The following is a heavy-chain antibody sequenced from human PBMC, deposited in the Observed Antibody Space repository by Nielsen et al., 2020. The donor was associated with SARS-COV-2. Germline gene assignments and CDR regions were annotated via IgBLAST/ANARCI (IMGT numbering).Heavy chain of an antibody. CDR3: ARDTRDGYTYYFDF. CDR2: ISSSGSTI. V-gene: IGHV3-48*03. D-gene: IGHD5-24*01. Sequence: GESLKISCAASGFTFSSYEMNWVRQAPGKGLEWVSYISSSGSTIYYADSVKGRFTISRDNAKNSLYLQMNSLRAEGTAVYYCARDTRDGYTYYFDFWGQGTLVTVSS. J-gene: IGHJ4*02. CDR1: GFTFSSYE.